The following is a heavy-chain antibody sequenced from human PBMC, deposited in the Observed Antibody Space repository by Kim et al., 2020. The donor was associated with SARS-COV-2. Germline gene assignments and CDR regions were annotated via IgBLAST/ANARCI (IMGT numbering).Heavy chain of an antibody. V-gene: IGHV3-30*02. J-gene: IGHJ4*02. Sequence: VNGPFTISGDNSKNTLYLQMNSLSAEDTAVYYCAKDLAPYSYGYGTFDYWGQGTLVTVSS. D-gene: IGHD5-18*01. CDR3: AKDLAPYSYGYGTFDY.